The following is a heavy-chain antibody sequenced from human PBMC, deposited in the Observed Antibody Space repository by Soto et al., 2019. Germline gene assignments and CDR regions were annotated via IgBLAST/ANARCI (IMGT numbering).Heavy chain of an antibody. V-gene: IGHV3-49*04. CDR2: IASKTYGATR. CDR3: TRLPPEWFRTTPFDF. D-gene: IGHD2-8*01. J-gene: IGHJ3*01. CDR1: GFRFSDYA. Sequence: GGSLRLSCTGFGFRFSDYAVTWVRQTPGKGLEWVGFIASKTYGATREYAASVKGRFIISRDDPKSIAYLQMNGLKIEDTAVYFCTRLPPEWFRTTPFDFGGQGTRVTVSS.